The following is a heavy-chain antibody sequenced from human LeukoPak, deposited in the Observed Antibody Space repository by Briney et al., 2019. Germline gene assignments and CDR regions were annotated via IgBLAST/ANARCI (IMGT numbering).Heavy chain of an antibody. J-gene: IGHJ4*02. V-gene: IGHV3-23*01. CDR3: ARDRSSWNYQVSYFDY. Sequence: GGSLRLSCAASGFTFSSYAMSWVRQAPGKGLEWVSAISGSGGSTYYADSVKGRFTISRDNSKNTLYLQMNSLRAEDTAVCYCARDRSSWNYQVSYFDYWGQGTLVTVSS. D-gene: IGHD1-7*01. CDR1: GFTFSSYA. CDR2: ISGSGGST.